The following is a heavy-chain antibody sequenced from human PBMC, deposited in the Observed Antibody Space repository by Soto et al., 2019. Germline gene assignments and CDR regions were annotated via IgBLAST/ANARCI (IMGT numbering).Heavy chain of an antibody. CDR1: SGSISSSNW. J-gene: IGHJ4*02. V-gene: IGHV4-4*02. Sequence: PSETLSLTCAVSSGSISSSNWWSWVRQPPGKGLEWIGEIYHSGSTNYNPSLKSRVTISVDKSKNQFSLKLSSVTAADTAVYYCASYYSSSSRGYFDYWGQGTLVTVSS. CDR2: IYHSGST. D-gene: IGHD6-6*01. CDR3: ASYYSSSSRGYFDY.